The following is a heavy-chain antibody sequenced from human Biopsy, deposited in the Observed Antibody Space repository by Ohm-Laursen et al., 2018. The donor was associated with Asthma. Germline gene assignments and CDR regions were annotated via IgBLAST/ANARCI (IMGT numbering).Heavy chain of an antibody. D-gene: IGHD2-2*01. Sequence: SVKVSCKSLGGTFNTYVIGWVRQAPGQGLEWMGGINSFFGTTTYPQKFQDGVTITADDSTSTVYMELSSLRSEDTAVYYCARKAGSCISRTCYSLDFWGQGTLVTVSS. J-gene: IGHJ4*02. CDR3: ARKAGSCISRTCYSLDF. CDR2: INSFFGTT. CDR1: GGTFNTYV. V-gene: IGHV1-69*13.